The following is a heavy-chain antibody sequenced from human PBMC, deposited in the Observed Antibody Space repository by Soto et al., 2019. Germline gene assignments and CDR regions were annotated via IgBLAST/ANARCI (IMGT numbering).Heavy chain of an antibody. CDR3: ARTYYYDSSGYYYNFY. J-gene: IGHJ4*02. CDR1: GFPFSSYW. Sequence: GSLRLSCAASGFPFSSYWMSWVRQAPGKGLEWVANIKQDGSEKYYVDSVKGRFTISRDNAKNSLYLQMNSLRAEDTAVYYCARTYYYDSSGYYYNFYWGRGTLVTVSS. CDR2: IKQDGSEK. V-gene: IGHV3-7*01. D-gene: IGHD3-22*01.